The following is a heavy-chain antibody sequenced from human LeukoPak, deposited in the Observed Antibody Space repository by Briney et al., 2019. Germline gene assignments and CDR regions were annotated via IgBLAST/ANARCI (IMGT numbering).Heavy chain of an antibody. Sequence: GASVKVSCKASGGTFSSYAISWVRQAPGQGLEWMGGIVPIFGTANYAQKFQGRVTITADESTSTAYMELSSLRSEDTAVYYCASVLTGYYSNSHYYYYMDVWGKGTTVTISS. V-gene: IGHV1-69*13. CDR1: GGTFSSYA. J-gene: IGHJ6*03. CDR3: ASVLTGYYSNSHYYYYMDV. D-gene: IGHD3-9*01. CDR2: IVPIFGTA.